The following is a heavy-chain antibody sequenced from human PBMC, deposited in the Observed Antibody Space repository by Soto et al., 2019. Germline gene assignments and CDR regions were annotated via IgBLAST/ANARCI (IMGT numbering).Heavy chain of an antibody. CDR2: VSGSSSYI. Sequence: GWSLRLSCECSGFNFRNFNMIWVRQAPGKGLEWVSSVSGSSSYIYYADSVKGRFTVSRDNANNLVFLQMNGLRPEDTAMYYCARDLRGHYGPWGQGTMVTVS. CDR1: GFNFRNFN. CDR3: ARDLRGHYGP. D-gene: IGHD4-17*01. J-gene: IGHJ3*01. V-gene: IGHV3-21*06.